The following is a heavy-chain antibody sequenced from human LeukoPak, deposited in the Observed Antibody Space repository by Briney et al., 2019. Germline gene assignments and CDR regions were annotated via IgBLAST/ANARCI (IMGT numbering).Heavy chain of an antibody. CDR3: ARDYDSSGYYPFY. D-gene: IGHD3-22*01. V-gene: IGHV4-34*01. J-gene: IGHJ4*02. Sequence: SQTLSLTCAVYGGSFSDYYWSWIRPSPGGGLEWIGEINKSVTTDYNPSLKSRVIISIDTSKTQLSLKLSSVTAADTAVYYCARDYDSSGYYPFYWGQGTPVTVSS. CDR1: GGSFSDYY. CDR2: INKSVTT.